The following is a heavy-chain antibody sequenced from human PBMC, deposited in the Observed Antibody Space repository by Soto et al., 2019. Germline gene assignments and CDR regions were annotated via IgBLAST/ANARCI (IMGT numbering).Heavy chain of an antibody. Sequence: PSETLSLTCTVPGGSISSSSYYWGWIRQPPGKGLEWIGSIYYSGSTYYNPSLKSRVTISVDTSKNQCSLKLSCVTAADTAVDYCARHRAAAGTDNWFDPWGQGTLVTVSS. CDR2: IYYSGST. D-gene: IGHD6-13*01. CDR3: ARHRAAAGTDNWFDP. CDR1: GGSISSSSYY. V-gene: IGHV4-39*01. J-gene: IGHJ5*02.